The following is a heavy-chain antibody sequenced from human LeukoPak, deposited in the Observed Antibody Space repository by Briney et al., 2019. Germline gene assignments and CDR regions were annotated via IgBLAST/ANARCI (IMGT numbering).Heavy chain of an antibody. CDR1: GFTFSSYA. J-gene: IGHJ4*02. D-gene: IGHD3-16*01. CDR2: ISYDGSNK. V-gene: IGHV3-30*03. Sequence: GRSLRLSCAASGFTFSSYAMHWVRQAPGKGLEWVAVISYDGSNKYYADSVKGRFTISRDNSKNTLYLQMNSLRAEDTAVYYCAGGLYYFDYWGQGTLVTVSS. CDR3: AGGLYYFDY.